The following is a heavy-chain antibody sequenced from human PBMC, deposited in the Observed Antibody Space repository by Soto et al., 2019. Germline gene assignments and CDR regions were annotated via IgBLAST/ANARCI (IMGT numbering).Heavy chain of an antibody. D-gene: IGHD6-13*01. CDR3: ARRRAATGTSGTFDY. V-gene: IGHV6-1*01. J-gene: IGHJ4*02. CDR1: GDTVSSSSAA. Sequence: QVQLQQSGPGLVKPSQTLSLTCAISGDTVSSSSAAWTWIRQSPSRGLEWLGRTYYRSTCGNDYAISVKSLITNNPDPSNNHLSHHLNSVTPEDTAVYYCARRRAATGTSGTFDYWGQGTLVTVSS. CDR2: TYYRSTCGN.